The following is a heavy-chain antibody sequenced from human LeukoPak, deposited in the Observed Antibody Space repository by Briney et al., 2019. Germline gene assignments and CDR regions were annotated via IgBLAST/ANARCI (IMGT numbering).Heavy chain of an antibody. J-gene: IGHJ4*02. CDR2: ISAYNGNT. D-gene: IGHD2-15*01. CDR3: ASVGYCSGGSCYGFDY. Sequence: ASVTVSCTASGYTFTSYGISWVRQAPGQGLEWMGWISAYNGNTNYAQKLQGRVTMTTDTSTSTAYMELRSLRSDDTAVYYCASVGYCSGGSCYGFDYWGQGTLVTVSS. CDR1: GYTFTSYG. V-gene: IGHV1-18*01.